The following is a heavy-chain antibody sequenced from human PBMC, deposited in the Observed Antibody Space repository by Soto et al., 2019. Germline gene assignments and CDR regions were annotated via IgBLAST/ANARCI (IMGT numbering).Heavy chain of an antibody. Sequence: PGGSLRLSCAASGFTFSSYAMHWVRQAPGKGLEWVAVISYDGSNKYYADSVKGRFTISRDNSKNTLYLQMNSLRAEDTAVYYCARERGGTYYYDSSGYYLGYWGQGTLVTV. CDR2: ISYDGSNK. V-gene: IGHV3-30-3*01. D-gene: IGHD3-22*01. J-gene: IGHJ4*02. CDR1: GFTFSSYA. CDR3: ARERGGTYYYDSSGYYLGY.